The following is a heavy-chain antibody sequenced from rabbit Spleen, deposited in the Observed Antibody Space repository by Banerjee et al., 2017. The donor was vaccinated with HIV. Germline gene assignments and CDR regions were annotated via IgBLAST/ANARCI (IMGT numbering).Heavy chain of an antibody. J-gene: IGHJ4*01. D-gene: IGHD1-1*01. CDR1: GFAFNSVYD. V-gene: IGHV1S45*01. CDR3: ARDYVSSGVTYYGL. Sequence: QEQLVESGGGLVQPEGSLTLTCTASGFAFNSVYDMCWVRQAPGKGLEWIGCIYTGFFGSTYYASWAKGRFTISKTSSTTVTLQMTSLTAADTATYFCARDYVSSGVTYYGLWGPGTLVTVS. CDR2: IYTGFFGST.